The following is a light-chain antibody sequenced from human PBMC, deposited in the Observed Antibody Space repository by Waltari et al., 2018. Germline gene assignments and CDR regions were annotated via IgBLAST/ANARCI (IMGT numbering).Light chain of an antibody. CDR1: SSNIGADYD. CDR2: GDS. Sequence: QSMLTQPPSVSWAPGQRVTISCTGSSSNIGADYDVHWYQQLPGTAPKLLIYGDSTRPSGVPDRFSGSKSGTSASLAITGLQAEDEADYYCQTYDISLRGWVFGGGTELTVL. CDR3: QTYDISLRGWV. J-gene: IGLJ3*02. V-gene: IGLV1-40*01.